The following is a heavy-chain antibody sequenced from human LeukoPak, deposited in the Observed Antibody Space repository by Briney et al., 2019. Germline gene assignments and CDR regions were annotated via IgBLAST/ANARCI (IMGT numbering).Heavy chain of an antibody. V-gene: IGHV3-30*02. Sequence: GGSLRLSCAASGFTFSGSGMHWVRQAPGKGLEWVTFIRYDGSNKYYTDSVKGRFTISRDNSKNTLYLQMDSLRAEDTAVYYCARDYDFWSGYYSPTRGYFGYWGQGTMVTVSS. CDR1: GFTFSGSG. CDR2: IRYDGSNK. D-gene: IGHD3-3*01. CDR3: ARDYDFWSGYYSPTRGYFGY. J-gene: IGHJ4*02.